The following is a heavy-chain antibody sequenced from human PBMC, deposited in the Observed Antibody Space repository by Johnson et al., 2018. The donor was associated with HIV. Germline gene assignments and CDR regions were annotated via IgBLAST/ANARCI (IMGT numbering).Heavy chain of an antibody. Sequence: MQLVEFGGGLIQPGGSLRLPCAASGFTVSSNYMSWVRQAPGKGLEWVSVIYSGGSTYYADSVKGRFTISSDNSKNTLYLQMNSLRAEDTAVYYCAREGASAVRYSSSGYGHDAFDIWGQGTMVTVSS. J-gene: IGHJ3*02. CDR2: IYSGGST. D-gene: IGHD6-13*01. CDR3: AREGASAVRYSSSGYGHDAFDI. CDR1: GFTVSSNY. V-gene: IGHV3-53*01.